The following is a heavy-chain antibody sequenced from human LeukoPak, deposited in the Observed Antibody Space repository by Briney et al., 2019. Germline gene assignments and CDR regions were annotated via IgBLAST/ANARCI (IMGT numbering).Heavy chain of an antibody. D-gene: IGHD2-15*01. CDR3: ARMGRGGIFGAFDI. Sequence: SETLSLICTVSGGSISSYYWSWIRQPPGKGLEWIGYIYYSGSTYYNPSLKSRVTISVDTSKNQFSLKLSSVTAADTAVYYCARMGRGGIFGAFDIWGQGTMVTVSS. V-gene: IGHV4-30-4*08. J-gene: IGHJ3*02. CDR1: GGSISSYY. CDR2: IYYSGST.